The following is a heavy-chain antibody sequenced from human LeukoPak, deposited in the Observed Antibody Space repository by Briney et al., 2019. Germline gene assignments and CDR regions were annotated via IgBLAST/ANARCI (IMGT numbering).Heavy chain of an antibody. D-gene: IGHD6-13*01. Sequence: GGSLRLSCAASGFTFSSYAMSWVRQAPGKGQEWVSAISGSGGSTYYADSVKGRFTISRDNAKNSLYLQMNSLRAEDTAVYYCASIMGIAAAVGYWGQGTLVTVSS. CDR3: ASIMGIAAAVGY. CDR1: GFTFSSYA. V-gene: IGHV3-23*01. J-gene: IGHJ4*02. CDR2: ISGSGGST.